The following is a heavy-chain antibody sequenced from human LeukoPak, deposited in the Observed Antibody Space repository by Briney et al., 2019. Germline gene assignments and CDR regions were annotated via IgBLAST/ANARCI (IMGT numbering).Heavy chain of an antibody. V-gene: IGHV1-69*04. J-gene: IGHJ4*02. Sequence: ASVKVSCKASGGTFSSYAISWVRQAPGQGLEWMGRIIPILGIANYAQKFQGRVTITADKSTSTAYMELSSLRSEDTAVYYRARDDPGGGYGDYDYFDYWGQGTLVTVSS. CDR2: IIPILGIA. D-gene: IGHD4-17*01. CDR1: GGTFSSYA. CDR3: ARDDPGGGYGDYDYFDY.